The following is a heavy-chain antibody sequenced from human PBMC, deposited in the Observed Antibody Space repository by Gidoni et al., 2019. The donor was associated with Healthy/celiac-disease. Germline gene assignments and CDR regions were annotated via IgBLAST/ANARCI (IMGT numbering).Heavy chain of an antibody. J-gene: IGHJ6*02. Sequence: QVQLVESGGGVVQPGRSLRLSCAASGFTFSSYGMHWVRQAPGKGLEWVAVIWYDGSNKYYADSVKGRFTISRDNSKNTLYLQMNSLRAEDTAVYYCAREHWERSGYGMDVWGQGTTVTVSS. CDR3: AREHWERSGYGMDV. V-gene: IGHV3-33*01. D-gene: IGHD2-15*01. CDR2: IWYDGSNK. CDR1: GFTFSSYG.